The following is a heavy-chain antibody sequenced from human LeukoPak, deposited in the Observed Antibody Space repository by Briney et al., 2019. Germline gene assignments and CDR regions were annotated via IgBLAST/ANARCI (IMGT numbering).Heavy chain of an antibody. J-gene: IGHJ6*02. Sequence: GRSLRLSCAASGFTFSSYGMHRVRQAPGKGLEWVAVIWYDGSNKYYADSVKGRFTISRDNSKNTLYLQMNSLRAEDTAVYYCARFSALEYGMDVWGQGTTVTVSS. CDR3: ARFSALEYGMDV. CDR1: GFTFSSYG. V-gene: IGHV3-33*01. CDR2: IWYDGSNK.